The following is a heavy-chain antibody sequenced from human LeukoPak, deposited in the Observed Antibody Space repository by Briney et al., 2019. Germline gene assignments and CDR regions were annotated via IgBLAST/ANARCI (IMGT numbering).Heavy chain of an antibody. V-gene: IGHV3-66*01. D-gene: IGHD2-15*01. CDR3: ARGYCSGGSCYVYYYYGMDV. CDR2: ISRDGTT. Sequence: GGSLRLSCAASGFTFSKYDMYWIRQAPGKGLECVSVISRDGTTYYADSVKGRFTISRDNSKNTLYLQMNSLRVEDTAVYYCARGYCSGGSCYVYYYYGMDVWGQGTTVTVSS. J-gene: IGHJ6*02. CDR1: GFTFSKYD.